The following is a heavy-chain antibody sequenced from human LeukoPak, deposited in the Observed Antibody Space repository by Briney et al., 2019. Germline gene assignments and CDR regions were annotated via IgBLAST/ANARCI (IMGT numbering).Heavy chain of an antibody. J-gene: IGHJ6*03. CDR3: ARELSLLPPTLYYYMDV. Sequence: GASVKVSCKASGYTFTGYYMHWVRQAPGQGLEWMGWINPNSGGTNYAQKFQGRVTMTRDMSTSTVYMELSSLRSEDTAVYYCARELSLLPPTLYYYMDVWGKGTTVTVSS. D-gene: IGHD1-26*01. V-gene: IGHV1-2*02. CDR1: GYTFTGYY. CDR2: INPNSGGT.